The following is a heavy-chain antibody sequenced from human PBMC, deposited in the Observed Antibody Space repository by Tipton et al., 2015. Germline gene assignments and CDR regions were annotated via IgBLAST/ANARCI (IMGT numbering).Heavy chain of an antibody. Sequence: TLSLTCSVSGASVSSGTYYWSWIRQPPGKGLEWIGYIYYSGSTNYNPSLRSRVAISINTSKNQFSLRLTSVTAADTAVYYCAGFGGHSAWGQGTLVTVSS. CDR3: AGFGGHSA. CDR1: GASVSSGTYY. CDR2: IYYSGST. D-gene: IGHD4-23*01. J-gene: IGHJ5*02. V-gene: IGHV4-61*01.